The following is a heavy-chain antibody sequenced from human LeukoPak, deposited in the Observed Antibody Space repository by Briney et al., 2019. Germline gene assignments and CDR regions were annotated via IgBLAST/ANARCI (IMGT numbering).Heavy chain of an antibody. V-gene: IGHV3-21*01. CDR1: GFSFSSYN. CDR3: ARAYGSGSSHMANY. CDR2: ISGSSSYI. Sequence: GGSLRLSCAASGFSFSSYNMNWVRQAPGKGLEWVSSISGSSSYIYYADSVKGRFTIYRDNAKNSLYLQMNSLRVEDTAVYYCARAYGSGSSHMANYWGQGTLVTVSS. D-gene: IGHD3-10*01. J-gene: IGHJ4*02.